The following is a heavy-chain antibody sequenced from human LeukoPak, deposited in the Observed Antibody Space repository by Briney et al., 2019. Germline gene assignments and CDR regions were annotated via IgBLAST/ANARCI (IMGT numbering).Heavy chain of an antibody. CDR2: IYYSGST. CDR1: GGSISSYY. D-gene: IGHD6-19*01. CDR3: ARASRGYWFDP. J-gene: IGHJ5*02. V-gene: IGHV4-59*01. Sequence: SGTLSLTCTVSGGSISSYYWSWIRQPPGKGLEWIGYIYYSGSTNYNPSLKSRVTISVDTSKNQFSLKLSSVTAADTAVYYCARASRGYWFDPWGQGTLVTVSS.